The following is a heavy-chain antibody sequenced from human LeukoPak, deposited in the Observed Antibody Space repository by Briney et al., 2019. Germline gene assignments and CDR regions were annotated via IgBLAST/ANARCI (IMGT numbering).Heavy chain of an antibody. Sequence: PGGSLRLSCAASGFTFSSYGMHWVRQAPGKGLEWVAFIRYDGSNKYYADSVKGRFTISRDNSMNTLYLQMNSLRAEDTAVYYCARGPAMVRGVVPFDYWGQGTLVTVSS. CDR1: GFTFSSYG. D-gene: IGHD3-10*01. CDR2: IRYDGSNK. CDR3: ARGPAMVRGVVPFDY. V-gene: IGHV3-30*02. J-gene: IGHJ4*02.